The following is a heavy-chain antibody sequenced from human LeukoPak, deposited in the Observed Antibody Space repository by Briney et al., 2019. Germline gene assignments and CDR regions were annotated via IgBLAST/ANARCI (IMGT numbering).Heavy chain of an antibody. J-gene: IGHJ4*02. D-gene: IGHD3-22*01. Sequence: GGSLRLSCAASGFTFSSYAMSWVRQAPGKGLEWVSAISGSGGSTYYADSVKGRFTISRDNSKNTLYLQMNSLRAEDTAVYYCARAGDYYDSSGYYSGYWGQGTLVTVSS. CDR1: GFTFSSYA. V-gene: IGHV3-23*01. CDR3: ARAGDYYDSSGYYSGY. CDR2: ISGSGGST.